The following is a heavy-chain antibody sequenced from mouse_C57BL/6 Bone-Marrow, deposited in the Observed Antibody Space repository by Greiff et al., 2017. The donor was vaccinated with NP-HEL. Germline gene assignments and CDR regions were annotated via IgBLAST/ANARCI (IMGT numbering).Heavy chain of an antibody. J-gene: IGHJ3*01. V-gene: IGHV1-42*01. CDR2: INPSTGGT. D-gene: IGHD2-3*01. CDR1: GYSFTGYY. Sequence: EVQLQQSGPELVKPGASVKISCKASGYSFTGYYMNWVKQSPEKSLEWIGEINPSTGGTTYNQKFKAKATLTVDKSSSTAYMQLKSLTSEDSAVYYCARRGWLQLDYGGQGTLVTVSA. CDR3: ARRGWLQLDY.